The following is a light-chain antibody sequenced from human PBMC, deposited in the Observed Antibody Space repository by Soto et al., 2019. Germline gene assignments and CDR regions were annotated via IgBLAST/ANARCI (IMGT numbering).Light chain of an antibody. CDR2: EVT. J-gene: IGLJ2*01. CDR1: SSDVGAYNL. V-gene: IGLV2-8*01. Sequence: QSVLTQPASVSGSPGQSITISCTGTSSDVGAYNLVSWYQQHPGKAPKLIIYEVTKWPSGVPDRFSGSKSGNTASLTVSGLQAEDEADYYCSSYAGSNNKVFGGGTKLTVL. CDR3: SSYAGSNNKV.